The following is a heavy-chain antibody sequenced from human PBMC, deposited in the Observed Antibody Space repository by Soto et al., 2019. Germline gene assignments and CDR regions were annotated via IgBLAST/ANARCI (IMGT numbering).Heavy chain of an antibody. Sequence: QVQLQESGPGLVKPSQTLSLTCTVSGGSISSGGYYWSWIRQHPGKGLEWIGYIYYSGSTYYNPSLQSRVTISVDTSKNQFSLKLSSVTAADTAVYYCARARRYYDFWSGYGRGFDDYWGQGTLVTVSS. D-gene: IGHD3-3*01. J-gene: IGHJ4*02. CDR1: GGSISSGGYY. CDR2: IYYSGST. V-gene: IGHV4-31*03. CDR3: ARARRYYDFWSGYGRGFDDY.